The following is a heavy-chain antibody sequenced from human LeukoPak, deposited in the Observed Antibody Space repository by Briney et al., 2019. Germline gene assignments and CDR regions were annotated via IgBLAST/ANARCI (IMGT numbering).Heavy chain of an antibody. CDR2: ISSSSSYI. V-gene: IGHV3-21*01. CDR1: GFTFSSYS. CDR3: ARDTYYGSGKYGMDV. D-gene: IGHD3-10*01. J-gene: IGHJ6*02. Sequence: SGGSLRLSCAASGFTFSSYSMNWVRQAPGKGLEWVSSISSSSSYIYYADSVKGRFTISRDNAMNSLYLQMNSLRAEDTAVYYCARDTYYGSGKYGMDVWGQGTTVTVSS.